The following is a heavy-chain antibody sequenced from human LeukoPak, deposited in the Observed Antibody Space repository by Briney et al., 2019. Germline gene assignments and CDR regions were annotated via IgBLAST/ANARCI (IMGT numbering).Heavy chain of an antibody. V-gene: IGHV4-39*07. CDR2: IYDSGRT. CDR3: ARDRWLHGIYY. D-gene: IGHD5-24*01. CDR1: GGSISSSGYY. J-gene: IGHJ4*02. Sequence: SETLSLTCNVSGGSISSSGYYWGWIRQPPGKGLEWIGSIYDSGRTYYNPSLKSRVTISVDTSRNQFSLKLSSVTAADTAVYYCARDRWLHGIYYWGQGTLVTVSS.